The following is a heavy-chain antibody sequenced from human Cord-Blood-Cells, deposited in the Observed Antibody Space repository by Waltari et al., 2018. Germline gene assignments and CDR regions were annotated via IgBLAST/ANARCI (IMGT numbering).Heavy chain of an antibody. CDR3: ARIPYLSSGYYYYYYYGMDV. CDR2: IYYRWST. D-gene: IGHD3-22*01. Sequence: QLQLQESGPGLVKPSETLSLTCTVSGGSISSSSYYWGWIRQPPGKGLEWIGSIYYRWSTYYTPSLKSRVTISVDTSKNQFSLKLSSVTAADTAVYYCARIPYLSSGYYYYYYYGMDVWGQGTTVTVSS. V-gene: IGHV4-39*01. CDR1: GGSISSSSYY. J-gene: IGHJ6*02.